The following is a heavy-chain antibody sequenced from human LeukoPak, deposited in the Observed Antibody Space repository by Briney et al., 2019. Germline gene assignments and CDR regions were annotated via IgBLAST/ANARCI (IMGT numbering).Heavy chain of an antibody. Sequence: SETLSLTCAVSGGSFSGYYWSWIRQPPGKGLEWIGEINHSGSTNYNPSLKSRVTISVDTSKNQFSLKLSSVTAADTAVYYCARVPRGGSYFDYWGQGTLVTVSS. CDR3: ARVPRGGSYFDY. D-gene: IGHD3-10*01. V-gene: IGHV4-34*01. J-gene: IGHJ4*02. CDR2: INHSGST. CDR1: GGSFSGYY.